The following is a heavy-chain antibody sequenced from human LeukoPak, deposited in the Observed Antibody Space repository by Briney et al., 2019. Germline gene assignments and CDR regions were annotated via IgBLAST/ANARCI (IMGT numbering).Heavy chain of an antibody. CDR1: GFTFSSYG. CDR3: AKDRTWGLVGATGEVDY. D-gene: IGHD1-26*01. V-gene: IGHV3-30*18. Sequence: GGSLRLSCAASGFTFSSYGMHWVRQSPGKGLEWVAVISYDGSNKYYADSVKGRFTISRDNSKNTLYLQMNSLRAEDTAVYYCAKDRTWGLVGATGEVDYWGQGTLVTVSS. J-gene: IGHJ4*02. CDR2: ISYDGSNK.